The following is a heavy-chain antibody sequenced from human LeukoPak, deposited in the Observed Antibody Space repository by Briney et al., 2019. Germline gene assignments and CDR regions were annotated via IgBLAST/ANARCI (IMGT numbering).Heavy chain of an antibody. CDR3: ASDLSTWFG. Sequence: PGGSLRLSCVASGFIVSNNYMSWVRQAPGMGLEWVSTIYRGGSSFYADSVKGRFTISRDNYKNTLYLQMDSLRAEDTAVYYCASDLSTWFGWGQGTQVTVAS. V-gene: IGHV3-66*01. J-gene: IGHJ4*02. CDR2: IYRGGSS. D-gene: IGHD6-13*01. CDR1: GFIVSNNY.